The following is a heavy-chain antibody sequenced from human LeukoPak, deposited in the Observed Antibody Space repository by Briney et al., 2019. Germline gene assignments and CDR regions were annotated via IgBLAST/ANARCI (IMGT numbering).Heavy chain of an antibody. D-gene: IGHD3-10*01. Sequence: PSETLSLTCNVSGASISLYYWSWIRQPPGKGLEWIGYFYDTRSPKYNPSLERRVTISVDMSRNQFSLNLTSVTAADTAVYYCARGRGSLTYWGQGTLATVSS. CDR2: FYDTRSP. J-gene: IGHJ4*02. V-gene: IGHV4-59*01. CDR3: ARGRGSLTY. CDR1: GASISLYY.